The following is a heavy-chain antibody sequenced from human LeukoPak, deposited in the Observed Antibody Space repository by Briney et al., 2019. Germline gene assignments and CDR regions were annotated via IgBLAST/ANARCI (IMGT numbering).Heavy chain of an antibody. J-gene: IGHJ5*02. V-gene: IGHV5-51*01. CDR3: ARHSRPNWFDP. Sequence: GESLKISCKGSGYSFTNYWIGWVRQMPGKGLEWMGIIFPRDSDTRYSPSFQGQVTISVDKSISTAYLQWSSPKGPDNATDYCARHSRPNWFDPWGQGTLVTVSS. CDR1: GYSFTNYW. CDR2: IFPRDSDT.